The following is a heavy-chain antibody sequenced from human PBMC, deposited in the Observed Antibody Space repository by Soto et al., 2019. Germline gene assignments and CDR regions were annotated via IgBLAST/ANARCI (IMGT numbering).Heavy chain of an antibody. CDR1: GGSISSYY. J-gene: IGHJ4*02. Sequence: SETLSLTCTVSGGSISSYYWSWIRQPPGKGLEWIGYIYYSGSTNYNPSLKSRVTISVDTSKNQFSLKLSSVTAADTAVYYCARSRFLEWLLDYWGQGTLVTVSS. V-gene: IGHV4-59*08. CDR2: IYYSGST. CDR3: ARSRFLEWLLDY. D-gene: IGHD3-3*01.